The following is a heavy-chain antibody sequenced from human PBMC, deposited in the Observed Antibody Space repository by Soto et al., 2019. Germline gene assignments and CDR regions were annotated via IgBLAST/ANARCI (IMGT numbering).Heavy chain of an antibody. Sequence: SETLSLTCVVSGYRINIDACWGWIRQSPEKGLEWLGSVCHSGTIYYNPSLKSRVTISLDTSKNQFSLSLSSVTAADTALYYCARDVGRYNINRVWFAPWGQGILVTVSS. CDR1: GYRINIDAC. CDR3: ARDVGRYNINRVWFAP. CDR2: VCHSGTI. J-gene: IGHJ5*02. D-gene: IGHD1-20*01. V-gene: IGHV4-38-2*02.